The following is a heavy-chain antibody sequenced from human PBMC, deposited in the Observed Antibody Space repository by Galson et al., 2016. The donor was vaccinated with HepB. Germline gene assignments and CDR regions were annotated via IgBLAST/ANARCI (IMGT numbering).Heavy chain of an antibody. Sequence: QSGAEVKKPGESLKISCKGSGYSFTTSWIAWVRQMPGQGLEWMGRIYPGDSDTRYSQSFEGQVTISVDKSINTAYLQLSSLKASDPAMYYCAGHLFPRGGTFSVYGPWGQGTLVTVSS. CDR1: GYSFTTSW. CDR3: AGHLFPRGGTFSVYGP. V-gene: IGHV5-51*01. D-gene: IGHD5/OR15-5a*01. CDR2: IYPGDSDT. J-gene: IGHJ5*02.